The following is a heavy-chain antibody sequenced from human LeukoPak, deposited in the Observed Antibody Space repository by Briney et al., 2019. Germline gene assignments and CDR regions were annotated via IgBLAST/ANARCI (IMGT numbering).Heavy chain of an antibody. CDR2: FSASGGST. D-gene: IGHD1-26*01. Sequence: GGSLRLSCAASGFTFSSYDMSWVRQAPGKGLEWVSGFSASGGSTYYADSVKGRFTISRDNSKNTLYLQMNSLRAEDTAVYYCAKGNSASYLMHFDYWGQGTLVTVSS. J-gene: IGHJ4*02. CDR3: AKGNSASYLMHFDY. V-gene: IGHV3-23*01. CDR1: GFTFSSYD.